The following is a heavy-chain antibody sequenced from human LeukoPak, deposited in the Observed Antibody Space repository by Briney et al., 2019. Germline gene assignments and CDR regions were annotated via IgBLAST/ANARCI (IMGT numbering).Heavy chain of an antibody. Sequence: GGSLRLSCAASGFTFSSYGMHWVRQAPGKGLEWVAGIWYDGSNKYYADSVKGRFTISRDNSKNTLYLQMNSLRAEDTAVYYCAREQVVDTYYYDSSGYYDYYYGMDVWGQGTTVTVSS. V-gene: IGHV3-33*08. CDR2: IWYDGSNK. CDR1: GFTFSSYG. CDR3: AREQVVDTYYYDSSGYYDYYYGMDV. D-gene: IGHD3-22*01. J-gene: IGHJ6*02.